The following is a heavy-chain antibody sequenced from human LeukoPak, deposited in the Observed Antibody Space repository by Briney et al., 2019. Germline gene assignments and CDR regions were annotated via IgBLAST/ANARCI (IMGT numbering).Heavy chain of an antibody. J-gene: IGHJ3*02. CDR2: IYYSGST. V-gene: IGHV4-61*01. Sequence: TSETLSLTCTVSGGSVSSGSYYWSWIRQPPGKGLEWNGYIYYSGSTNYNPSLKSRVTISVDTSKNQFSLKLSSVTAADTAVYYCAREYYYDSSGDAFDIWGQGTMVTVSS. CDR1: GGSVSSGSYY. CDR3: AREYYYDSSGDAFDI. D-gene: IGHD3-22*01.